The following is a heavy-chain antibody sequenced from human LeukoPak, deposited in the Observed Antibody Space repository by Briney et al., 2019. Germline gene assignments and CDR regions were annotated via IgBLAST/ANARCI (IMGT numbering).Heavy chain of an antibody. CDR3: ARHIDSSGYYYDY. CDR1: GGSISSGGYS. CDR2: IYHSGST. V-gene: IGHV4-30-2*01. J-gene: IGHJ4*02. D-gene: IGHD3-22*01. Sequence: SQTLSLTCAVSGGSISSGGYSWSWIRQPPGKGLGWIGYIYHSGSTYYNPSLKSRVTISVDRSKNQFSLKLSSVTAADTAVYYCARHIDSSGYYYDYWGQGTLVTVSS.